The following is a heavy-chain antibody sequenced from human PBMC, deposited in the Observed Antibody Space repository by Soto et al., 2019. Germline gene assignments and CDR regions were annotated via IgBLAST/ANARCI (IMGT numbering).Heavy chain of an antibody. Sequence: GGSLRLSCAASGFTFSSYSMNWVRQAPGKGLEWVSSISSSSSYIYYADSVKGRLTISRDNAKNSLYLQMNSLRAEDTAVYYCARDLRCSSTSCYPWYYYYYMDVWGKGTTVTVSS. CDR2: ISSSSSYI. V-gene: IGHV3-21*01. D-gene: IGHD2-2*01. J-gene: IGHJ6*03. CDR3: ARDLRCSSTSCYPWYYYYYMDV. CDR1: GFTFSSYS.